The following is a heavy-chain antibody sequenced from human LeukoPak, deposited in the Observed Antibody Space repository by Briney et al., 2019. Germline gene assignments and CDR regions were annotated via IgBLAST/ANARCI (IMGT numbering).Heavy chain of an antibody. Sequence: GASVKVSCKASGGTFSSYAISWVRQAPGQGLEWMGGIIPIFGTANYAQKFQGRVTITADESTSTAYMELSSLRSEDTAMYYCATGGRPSYYYYGMDVWGQGTTVTVSS. CDR3: ATGGRPSYYYYGMDV. CDR2: IIPIFGTA. CDR1: GGTFSSYA. V-gene: IGHV1-69*13. J-gene: IGHJ6*02. D-gene: IGHD1-14*01.